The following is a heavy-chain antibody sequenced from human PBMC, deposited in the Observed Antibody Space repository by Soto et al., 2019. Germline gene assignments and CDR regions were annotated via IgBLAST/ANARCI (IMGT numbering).Heavy chain of an antibody. CDR1: GFTFSSYG. CDR2: ISYDGSNK. D-gene: IGHD2-2*01. V-gene: IGHV3-30*18. CDR3: AKGDPYCSSTSCYPYYYYGMDV. J-gene: IGHJ6*02. Sequence: PGGSLRLSCAASGFTFSSYGMNWVRQAPGKGLEWVAVISYDGSNKYYADSVKGRFTISRDNSKNTLYLQMNSLRAEDTAVYYCAKGDPYCSSTSCYPYYYYGMDVWGQGTTVTVSS.